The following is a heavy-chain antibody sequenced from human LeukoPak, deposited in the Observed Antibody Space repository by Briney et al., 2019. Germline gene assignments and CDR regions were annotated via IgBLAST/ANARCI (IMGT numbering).Heavy chain of an antibody. CDR2: IRYDGSNK. CDR3: AKDTGYYYDSSGYSDY. CDR1: GFTFSSYG. V-gene: IGHV3-30*02. Sequence: GGSLRLSCAASGFTFSSYGMHWVRQAPGKGLEWVAFIRYDGSNKYYADSVKGRSTISRDNSKNTLYLQMNSLRAEDTAVYYCAKDTGYYYDSSGYSDYWGQGTLVTVSS. J-gene: IGHJ4*02. D-gene: IGHD3-22*01.